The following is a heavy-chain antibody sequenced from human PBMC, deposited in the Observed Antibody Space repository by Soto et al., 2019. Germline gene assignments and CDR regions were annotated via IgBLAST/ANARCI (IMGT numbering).Heavy chain of an antibody. CDR3: ARAEVATYYYYYMDV. CDR2: IYYSGST. V-gene: IGHV4-59*01. J-gene: IGHJ6*03. CDR1: GGSISSYY. D-gene: IGHD5-12*01. Sequence: SETLSLTCTVSGGSISSYYWSWIRQPPGKGLEWIGYIYYSGSTNYNPSLKSRVTISVDTSKNQFSLKLSSVTAADTAVYYCARAEVATYYYYYMDVWGKGTTVTVSS.